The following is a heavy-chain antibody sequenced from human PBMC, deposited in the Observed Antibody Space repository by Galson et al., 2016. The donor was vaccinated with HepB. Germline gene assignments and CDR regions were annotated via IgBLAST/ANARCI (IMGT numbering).Heavy chain of an antibody. CDR1: GFSFSYYG. CDR2: IWFDGSNK. CDR3: AADYGGYSFDI. J-gene: IGHJ3*02. D-gene: IGHD4-17*01. Sequence: CLRLSCAASGFSFSYYGMHWVRQAPGKGLEWVAFIWFDGSNKFSVDSVKGRFSISRDNSKNTLYLQMNSLRVEDTAVYYCAADYGGYSFDIWGQGTLVTV. V-gene: IGHV3-33*01.